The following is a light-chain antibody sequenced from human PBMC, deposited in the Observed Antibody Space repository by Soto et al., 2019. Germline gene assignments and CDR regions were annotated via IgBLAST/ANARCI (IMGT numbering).Light chain of an antibody. CDR1: RSVSSSY. CDR2: GAS. CDR3: QNYGSSPPSWT. Sequence: ETVLTQSPGTLSLSPGERATLFCRASRSVSSSYLAWYQQKPGQAPRLLIYGASSRATGIPDRFSGSGSGTDFTLTISRLEPEDFAVYYCQNYGSSPPSWTFGQGTKVEIK. V-gene: IGKV3-20*01. J-gene: IGKJ1*01.